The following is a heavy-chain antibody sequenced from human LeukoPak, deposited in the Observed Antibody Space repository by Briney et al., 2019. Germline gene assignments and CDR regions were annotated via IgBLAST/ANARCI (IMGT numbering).Heavy chain of an antibody. CDR1: GGSFSGYY. J-gene: IGHJ4*02. CDR2: IFHSGST. CDR3: ARATSGDYLDY. Sequence: SETLSLTCAVYGGSFSGYYWSWIRQPPGKGLEWIGYIFHSGSTNYNPSLKSRVTMSVDTSKNQYSLQVRSVTAADTAVYYCARATSGDYLDYWGQGTLVTVSS. D-gene: IGHD4-17*01. V-gene: IGHV4-34*12.